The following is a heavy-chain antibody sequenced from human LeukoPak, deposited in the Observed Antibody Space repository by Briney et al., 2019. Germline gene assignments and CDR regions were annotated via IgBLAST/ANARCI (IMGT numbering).Heavy chain of an antibody. CDR1: GYTFTGYH. D-gene: IGHD2-2*01. CDR2: INPNSGDT. V-gene: IGHV1-2*06. Sequence: ASVKVSCKASGYTFTGYHMHWVRQAPGQGLEWMGRINPNSGDTNYAQKFQGRVAMTRDTSISTAFMELTRLRSDDTAVYYCARGYCSSTSCLFDYWGQGTLVTVSS. J-gene: IGHJ4*02. CDR3: ARGYCSSTSCLFDY.